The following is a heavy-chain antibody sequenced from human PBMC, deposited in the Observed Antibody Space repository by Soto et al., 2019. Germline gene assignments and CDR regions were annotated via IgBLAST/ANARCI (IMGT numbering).Heavy chain of an antibody. CDR1: EGTFKYYA. CDR3: ATMRHQKTFHASGSGFELDV. V-gene: IGHV1-69*13. J-gene: IGHJ6*02. D-gene: IGHD3-10*01. Sequence: ASVKVSCKASEGTFKYYAITWVRQAPGQGLEWMGGIIPLFGTAKYAQKFQGRVTITVDESTRTGYMELSSLRSEDTAVYYCATMRHQKTFHASGSGFELDVWGQGTPVTVSS. CDR2: IIPLFGTA.